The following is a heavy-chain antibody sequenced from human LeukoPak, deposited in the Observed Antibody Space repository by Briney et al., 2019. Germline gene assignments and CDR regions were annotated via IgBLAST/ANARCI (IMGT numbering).Heavy chain of an antibody. CDR1: GGSISSYY. D-gene: IGHD5-18*01. V-gene: IGHV4-59*01. CDR2: IYYSGST. Sequence: SETLSLTCTVSGGSISSYYWSWIRQPPGKGLEWIGYIYYSGSTNCNPSLKSRVTISVDTSKNQFSLKLSSVTAADTAVYYCARLDWAPDTAMVFDYWGQGTLVTVSS. CDR3: ARLDWAPDTAMVFDY. J-gene: IGHJ4*02.